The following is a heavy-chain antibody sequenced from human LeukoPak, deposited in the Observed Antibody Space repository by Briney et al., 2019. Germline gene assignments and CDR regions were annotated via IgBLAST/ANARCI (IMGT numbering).Heavy chain of an antibody. J-gene: IGHJ6*04. CDR3: ARDQAGDFYYYYVMDV. V-gene: IGHV6-1*01. CDR2: TFYRSKWYS. CDR1: GDFVSSNSAA. Sequence: SQTLSLTCAISGDFVSSNSAAWNWIRQSPSRGLEWLGRTFYRSKWYSDYAVSVQSRITFSPDTSKNQVSLQLNSVTPEDTAVYYCARDQAGDFYYYYVMDVWGGGITVTVSS. D-gene: IGHD6-19*01.